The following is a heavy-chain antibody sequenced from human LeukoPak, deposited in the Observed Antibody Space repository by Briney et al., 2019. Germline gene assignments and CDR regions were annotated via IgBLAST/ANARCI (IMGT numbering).Heavy chain of an antibody. V-gene: IGHV3-23*01. CDR1: GFTFSSYA. CDR2: ISGSGAST. J-gene: IGHJ4*02. CDR3: AKGSGYYPILDY. Sequence: PGGSLRLSCAASGFTFSSYAMSWVRQAPGKGLEWFSAISGSGASTYYADSVKGRFTISRDNSKNTLYLQMNSLRAEDTAVYYCAKGSGYYPILDYWGQGTLVTVSS. D-gene: IGHD3-3*01.